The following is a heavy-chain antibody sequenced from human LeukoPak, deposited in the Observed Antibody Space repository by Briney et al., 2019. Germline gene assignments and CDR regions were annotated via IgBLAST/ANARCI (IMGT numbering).Heavy chain of an antibody. D-gene: IGHD1-7*01. CDR1: GGTFSSYA. V-gene: IGHV1-69*05. J-gene: IGHJ6*03. CDR3: ARGLITGTTYYYYMDV. CDR2: IIPIFGTA. Sequence: SVKVSCKASGGTFSSYAISWVRQAPGQGLEWMGGIIPIFGTANYAQKFQGRVTITTDESTSTAYMELSSLRFEDTAVYYCARGLITGTTYYYYMDVWGKGTTVTVSS.